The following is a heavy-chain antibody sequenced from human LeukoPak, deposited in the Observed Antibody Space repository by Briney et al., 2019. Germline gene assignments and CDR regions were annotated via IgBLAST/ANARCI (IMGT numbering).Heavy chain of an antibody. CDR2: ISGSVGIT. V-gene: IGHV3-23*01. J-gene: IGHJ3*01. D-gene: IGHD3-9*01. CDR1: GFTFSSYA. CDR3: AKDLNYDLLTGYYRCAFDV. Sequence: GGCLRLSCAASGFTFSSYAMNWVRQAPGKGLGWVSAISGSVGITYYADSVKGRFTISRDNSQNTLYLEMNSLRADDTAVYYCAKDLNYDLLTGYYRCAFDVWGQGTMVTVSS.